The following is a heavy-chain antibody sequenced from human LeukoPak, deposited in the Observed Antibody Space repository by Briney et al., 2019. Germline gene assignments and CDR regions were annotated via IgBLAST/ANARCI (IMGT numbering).Heavy chain of an antibody. CDR1: GFTFSSYS. Sequence: GGSLRLSCAASGFTFSSYSMTWVRQAPGKGLEWVSSISSSSSYIYYADSVKGRFTISRDNAKNSLYLQMNSLRAEDTAVYYCAREPMITFGFDYWGQGTLVTVSS. D-gene: IGHD3-16*01. CDR2: ISSSSSYI. V-gene: IGHV3-21*01. CDR3: AREPMITFGFDY. J-gene: IGHJ4*02.